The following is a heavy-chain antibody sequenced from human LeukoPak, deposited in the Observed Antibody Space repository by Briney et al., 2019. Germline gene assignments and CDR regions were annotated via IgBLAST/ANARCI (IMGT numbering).Heavy chain of an antibody. CDR2: ISAYNGNT. CDR1: GYTFTGYY. J-gene: IGHJ6*03. Sequence: ASVKVSCKASGYTFTGYYLHWVRQAPGQGLEWMGWISAYNGNTNYAQKLQGRVTMTTDTSTSTAYMELRSLRSDDTAVYYCARDNTMVRGVSMDLRRVYYYYMDVWGKGTTVTISS. CDR3: ARDNTMVRGVSMDLRRVYYYYMDV. D-gene: IGHD3-10*01. V-gene: IGHV1-18*04.